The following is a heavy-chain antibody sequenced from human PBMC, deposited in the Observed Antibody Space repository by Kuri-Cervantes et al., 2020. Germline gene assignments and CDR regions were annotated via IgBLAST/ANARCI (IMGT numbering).Heavy chain of an antibody. CDR1: GYTFTSYG. V-gene: IGHV1-18*01. Sequence: ASVKVSCKASGYTFTSYGISWVRQAPGQGLEWMGWISAYNGNTNYAQKFQGRVTMTEDTSTDTAYMELSSLRSEDTAVYYCATASPFSVVVVAATFVAFDIWGQGTMVTVSS. CDR3: ATASPFSVVVVAATFVAFDI. CDR2: ISAYNGNT. D-gene: IGHD2-15*01. J-gene: IGHJ3*02.